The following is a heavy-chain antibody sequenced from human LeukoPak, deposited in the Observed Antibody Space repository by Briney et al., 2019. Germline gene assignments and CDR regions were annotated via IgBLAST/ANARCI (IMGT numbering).Heavy chain of an antibody. CDR2: LYDSGAT. CDR3: ARIQRAGYLSRY. J-gene: IGHJ4*02. Sequence: GGSLRLSCAGSGFRVSNNYMTWVREAPGKGLEWVSSLYDSGATFYADSVKGRFTISRDDSKNTLYLQMNSLRADDTAVYYCARIQRAGYLSRYWGQGTLVTVAS. D-gene: IGHD3-9*01. CDR1: GFRVSNNY. V-gene: IGHV3-53*01.